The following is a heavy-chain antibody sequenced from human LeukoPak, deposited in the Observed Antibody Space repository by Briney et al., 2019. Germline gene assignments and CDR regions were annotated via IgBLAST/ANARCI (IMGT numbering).Heavy chain of an antibody. J-gene: IGHJ4*02. CDR1: GFTFRSHW. CDR2: IKGDESYT. CDR3: VRDGDVYNFDH. Sequence: GGSLRLSCAASGFTFRSHWMHWVRHAPGKGLVWVSRIKGDESYTNHADSVKGRFTISRDNAKNTLYLQMTSLRAEGTAIYYRVRDGDVYNFDHWGQGTLVTVSS. D-gene: IGHD5-24*01. V-gene: IGHV3-74*01.